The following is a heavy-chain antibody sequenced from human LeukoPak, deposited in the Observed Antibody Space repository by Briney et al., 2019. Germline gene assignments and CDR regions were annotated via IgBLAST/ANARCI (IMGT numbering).Heavy chain of an antibody. CDR2: ISYDGSNK. J-gene: IGHJ4*02. V-gene: IGHV3-30*18. CDR3: AKGAYGSGSSYYFDY. Sequence: GGSLRLSCAASGFIFSSYGMHWVRQARGKGLEWVAFISYDGSNKYYADSVKGRFTISRDNSKNTLHLQMTSLRAEDTPVYYCAKGAYGSGSSYYFDYWGQGSLVTVSS. D-gene: IGHD3-10*01. CDR1: GFIFSSYG.